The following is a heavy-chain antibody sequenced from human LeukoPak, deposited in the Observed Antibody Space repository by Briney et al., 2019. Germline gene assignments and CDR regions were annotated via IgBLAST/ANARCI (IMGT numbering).Heavy chain of an antibody. CDR3: AKDRIIVGATPPFDY. V-gene: IGHV3-23*01. Sequence: GGSLRLSCAASGFTFSSYAVSWVRQAPGKGLEWVSAISGSGGSTYYADSVKGRFTISRDNSKNTLYLQMNSLRAEDTAVYYCAKDRIIVGATPPFDYWGQGTLVTVSS. CDR1: GFTFSSYA. D-gene: IGHD1-26*01. J-gene: IGHJ4*02. CDR2: ISGSGGST.